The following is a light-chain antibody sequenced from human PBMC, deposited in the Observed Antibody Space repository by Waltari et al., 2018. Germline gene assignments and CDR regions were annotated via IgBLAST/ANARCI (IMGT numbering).Light chain of an antibody. J-gene: IGKJ2*01. V-gene: IGKV3-15*01. CDR1: ESVSSN. CDR3: QQYNTWPPYT. Sequence: EIVMTQSPATLSVSPGESATLSCRASESVSSNLAWYQQKPGQAPRLLMLSGSTRATGIPARLSGSGSGREFTLTISSLQSEDFAVYYCQQYNTWPPYTFGQGTKLEIK. CDR2: SGS.